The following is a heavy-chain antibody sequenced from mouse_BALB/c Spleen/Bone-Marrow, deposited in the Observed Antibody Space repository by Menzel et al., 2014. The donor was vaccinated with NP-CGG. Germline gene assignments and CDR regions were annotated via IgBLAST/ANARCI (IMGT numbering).Heavy chain of an antibody. CDR3: ALYYDYDVGY. D-gene: IGHD2-4*01. CDR1: GFNIKDTY. J-gene: IGHJ2*01. CDR2: IDPANGNT. Sequence: EVMLVESGAELVKPGASVKLSCTASGFNIKDTYMHWVKQRPEQGLEWIGRIDPANGNTKYDPKFQGKATITADTSSNTAYLQLSSLTSEDTAVYYCALYYDYDVGYWGQGTTLIVSS. V-gene: IGHV14-3*02.